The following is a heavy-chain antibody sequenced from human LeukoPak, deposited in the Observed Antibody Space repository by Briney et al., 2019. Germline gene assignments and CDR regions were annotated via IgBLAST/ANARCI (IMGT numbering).Heavy chain of an antibody. Sequence: PGGSLRLSCAASGFTFSSYGMHWVRQAPGKGLEWVAFIRYDGSNTYYADSVKGRFTISRDNSKNTLYVQMNSLRPEDTAVYYCAKGGSSWYLTFDYWGQGTLVTVSS. CDR2: IRYDGSNT. J-gene: IGHJ4*02. D-gene: IGHD6-13*01. CDR3: AKGGSSWYLTFDY. CDR1: GFTFSSYG. V-gene: IGHV3-30*02.